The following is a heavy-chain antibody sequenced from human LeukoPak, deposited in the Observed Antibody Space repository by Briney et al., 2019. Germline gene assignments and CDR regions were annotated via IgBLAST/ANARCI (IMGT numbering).Heavy chain of an antibody. D-gene: IGHD1-14*01. J-gene: IGHJ4*02. CDR3: AGGFTDRYTDSFVLTN. CDR2: IKQDGSEI. V-gene: IGHV3-7*04. CDR1: GFPFSNYW. Sequence: PGGSLRLSCAASGFPFSNYWMHWVRQAPGKGLEWVANIKQDGSEIHYVDSVKGRFTISRDNAKNSLCLQMNSLSAEDMAVYYCAGGFTDRYTDSFVLTNWGQGTRVTVSS.